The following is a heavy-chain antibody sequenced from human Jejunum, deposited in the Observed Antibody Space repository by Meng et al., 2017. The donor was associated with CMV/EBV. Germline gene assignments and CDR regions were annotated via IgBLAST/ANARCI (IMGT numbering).Heavy chain of an antibody. CDR3: AGRSWGNSFDC. V-gene: IGHV3-66*02. Sequence: SCAASGFDVKNNYMSWVRRTPGGGLEWVSLLYGGGATYYADSVRGRFTVSRDNSKNTLYLQMISLRPEDAALYYCAGRSWGNSFDCWGQGTLVTVSS. CDR2: LYGGGAT. CDR1: GFDVKNNY. D-gene: IGHD3-16*01. J-gene: IGHJ4*02.